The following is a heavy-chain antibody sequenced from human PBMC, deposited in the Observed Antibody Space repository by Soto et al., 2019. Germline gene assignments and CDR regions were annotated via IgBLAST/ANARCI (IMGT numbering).Heavy chain of an antibody. V-gene: IGHV3-30-3*01. CDR3: AREERGAFDI. CDR2: ISYDGSNK. J-gene: IGHJ3*02. Sequence: PGGSLRLSCAASGFPFSSYAMHWVRQAPGKGLEWVAVISYDGSNKYYADSVKGRFTISRDNSKNTLYLQMNSLRAEDTAVYYCAREERGAFDIWGQGTMVTVSS. CDR1: GFPFSSYA.